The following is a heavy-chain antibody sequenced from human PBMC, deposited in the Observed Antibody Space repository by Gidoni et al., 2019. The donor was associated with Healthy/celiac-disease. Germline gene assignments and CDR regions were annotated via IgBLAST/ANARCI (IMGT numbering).Heavy chain of an antibody. D-gene: IGHD6-19*01. CDR3: ARDTYSNGWYGGGYDY. J-gene: IGHJ4*02. Sequence: QVQLVQSGAEVKKPGASVKVSCTASGYTFTGYYMHWVRQAPGQGLEWMGWINPNSGGTNYAQKFQGRVTMTRDTSISTAYMELSRLRSDDTAVYYCARDTYSNGWYGGGYDYWGQGTLVTVSS. V-gene: IGHV1-2*02. CDR1: GYTFTGYY. CDR2: INPNSGGT.